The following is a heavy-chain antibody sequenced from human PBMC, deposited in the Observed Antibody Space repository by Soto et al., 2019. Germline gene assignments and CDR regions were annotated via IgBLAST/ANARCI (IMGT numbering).Heavy chain of an antibody. CDR2: IDLTGRT. D-gene: IGHD6-19*01. Sequence: QVQLQESGPGLVTPSQTLSLTCTVSGGSISSGDCYWSWIRQPPGKGLEWIGYIDLTGRTYYNPSLKRPRAVSVDTCKNPVSLTLSSVTAADTAVYFCARFSSLDKDYVVDVWGQGTMVTVSS. J-gene: IGHJ6*02. CDR3: ARFSSLDKDYVVDV. V-gene: IGHV4-30-4*08. CDR1: GGSISSGDCY.